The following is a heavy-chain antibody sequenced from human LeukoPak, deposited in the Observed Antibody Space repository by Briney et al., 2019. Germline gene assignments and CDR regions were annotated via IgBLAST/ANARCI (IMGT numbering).Heavy chain of an antibody. CDR2: IYYSGST. CDR1: GGSISSYY. Sequence: SETLSLTCTVSGGSISSYYWSWIRQPPGKGLEWIGYIYYSGSTNYNPSLKSRVTISVDTSKNQLSLKLSSVTAADTAVYYCARDRKWLPFFDYWGQGTLVTVSS. D-gene: IGHD6-19*01. J-gene: IGHJ4*02. CDR3: ARDRKWLPFFDY. V-gene: IGHV4-59*01.